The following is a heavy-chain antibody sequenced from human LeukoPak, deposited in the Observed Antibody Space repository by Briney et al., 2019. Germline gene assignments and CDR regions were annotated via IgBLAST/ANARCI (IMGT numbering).Heavy chain of an antibody. CDR1: GFTFSSYG. D-gene: IGHD3-16*02. J-gene: IGHJ4*02. Sequence: PGGSLRLSCAASGFTFSSYGMSWVRQAPGKGLEWVSAISGSGGSTYYADSVKGRFTISRDNSKNTLYLQMNSLRAEDTAVYYCAKSFRYDYVWGSYRFIPLFDYWGQGTLVTVSS. CDR3: AKSFRYDYVWGSYRFIPLFDY. CDR2: ISGSGGST. V-gene: IGHV3-23*01.